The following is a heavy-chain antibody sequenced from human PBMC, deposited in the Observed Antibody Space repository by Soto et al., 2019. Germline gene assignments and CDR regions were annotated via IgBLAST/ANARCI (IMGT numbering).Heavy chain of an antibody. V-gene: IGHV1-3*04. Sequence: APVKVSCKASGYSFSNYAMHWVRQAPGQRPEWMGWIHTGNGNTKYSEKFQGRAAITRDTSANTAYMELSSLGSDDTAVYYCARVGYDCSTARCYMIYYWGEGPQVTVSS. J-gene: IGHJ4*02. CDR3: ARVGYDCSTARCYMIYY. CDR1: GYSFSNYA. D-gene: IGHD2-2*02. CDR2: IHTGNGNT.